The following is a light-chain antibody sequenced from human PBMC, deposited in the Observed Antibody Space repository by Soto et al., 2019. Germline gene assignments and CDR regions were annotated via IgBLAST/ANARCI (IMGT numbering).Light chain of an antibody. V-gene: IGLV1-40*01. CDR3: QSYDSSGYV. CDR2: GNS. J-gene: IGLJ1*01. Sequence: QSVLTQPPSVSGAPGQRVTISCTGSSSNIGAGYDVHWYQQLPGTAPKLLIYGNSNRPSGVPDRFSGSKSGTSASLAITRLQAEDEADYCCQSYDSSGYVFGTGTKVTVL. CDR1: SSNIGAGYD.